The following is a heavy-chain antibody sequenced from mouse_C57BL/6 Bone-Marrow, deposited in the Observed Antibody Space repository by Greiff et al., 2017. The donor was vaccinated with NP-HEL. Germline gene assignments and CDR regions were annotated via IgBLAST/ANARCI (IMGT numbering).Heavy chain of an antibody. CDR3: ARGYYGSSSLFAY. J-gene: IGHJ3*01. V-gene: IGHV3-6*01. D-gene: IGHD1-1*01. CDR2: ISYDGSN. CDR1: GYSITSGYY. Sequence: VQLKESGPGLVKPSQSLSLTCSVTGYSITSGYYWNWIRQFPGNKLEWMGYISYDGSNNYNPSLKNRISITRDTSKNQFFLKLNSVTTEDTATYYCARGYYGSSSLFAYWGQGTLVTVSA.